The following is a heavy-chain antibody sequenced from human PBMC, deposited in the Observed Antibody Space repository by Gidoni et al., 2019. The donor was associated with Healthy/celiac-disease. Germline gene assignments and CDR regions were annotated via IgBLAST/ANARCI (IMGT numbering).Heavy chain of an antibody. V-gene: IGHV4-31*03. J-gene: IGHJ4*02. CDR1: GGSISSGGSY. CDR2: IYYSGST. CDR3: ARASPSYQEYQIYQGYFDY. D-gene: IGHD3-16*02. Sequence: QVQLQESGPGLVKPSQTLSLTCTVSGGSISSGGSYWSWIRQHPGKGLEWIGYIYYSGSTYYNPSLKSRVTISVDTSKNQFSLKLSSVTAADTAVYYCARASPSYQEYQIYQGYFDYWGQGTLVTVSS.